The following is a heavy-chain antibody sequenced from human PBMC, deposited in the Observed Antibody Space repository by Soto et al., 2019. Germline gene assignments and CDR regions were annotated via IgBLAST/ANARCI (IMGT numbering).Heavy chain of an antibody. V-gene: IGHV3-23*01. CDR3: AKRARVYSSSWYFDY. Sequence: GGSLRLSCAASGFTFSSYAMSWVRQAPGKGLEWVSAISGSGGSTYYADSVKGRFTISRDNSKNTLYLQMNSLGAEDTAVYYCAKRARVYSSSWYFDYWGQGTLVTVSS. J-gene: IGHJ4*02. CDR2: ISGSGGST. CDR1: GFTFSSYA. D-gene: IGHD6-13*01.